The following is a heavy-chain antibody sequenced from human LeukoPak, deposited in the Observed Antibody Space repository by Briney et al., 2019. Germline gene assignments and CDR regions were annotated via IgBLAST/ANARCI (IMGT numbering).Heavy chain of an antibody. J-gene: IGHJ4*02. D-gene: IGHD3-16*01. Sequence: GGSLRLSCAASGFTFSTYAMSWVRQAPGKGLEWVSVIYSGGSTYYTDFVKGRFTISRDTSKNTLYLQMNSLRAEDTAVYYCAAQGVFSHGGYWGQGTLVTVSS. V-gene: IGHV3-53*01. CDR2: IYSGGST. CDR1: GFTFSTYA. CDR3: AAQGVFSHGGY.